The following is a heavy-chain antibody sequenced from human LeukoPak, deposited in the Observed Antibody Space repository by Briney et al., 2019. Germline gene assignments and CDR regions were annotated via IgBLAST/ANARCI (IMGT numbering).Heavy chain of an antibody. V-gene: IGHV4-34*01. CDR3: ARGPRFGPGYFDY. CDR2: INHSGST. Sequence: SSETLSLTCAVYGGSFSGYYWSWIRQPPGKGLEWIGEINHSGSTNYNPSLKSRVTISVDTSKNQFSLKLSSVTAADTAVYYCARGPRFGPGYFDYWGQGTLVTVSS. D-gene: IGHD3-10*02. CDR1: GGSFSGYY. J-gene: IGHJ4*02.